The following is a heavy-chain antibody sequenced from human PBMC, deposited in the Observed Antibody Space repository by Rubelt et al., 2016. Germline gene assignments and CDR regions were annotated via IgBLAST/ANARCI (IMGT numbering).Heavy chain of an antibody. D-gene: IGHD2-2*01. CDR3: ARDFSQLRTSCWFDP. CDR1: GFTFSSYG. Sequence: GFTFSSYGMHWVRQAPGKGLEWVAVISYDGSNKYYADSVKGRFTISRDNSKNTLYLQMNSLRAEDTAVYYCARDFSQLRTSCWFDPWGQGTLVTVSS. J-gene: IGHJ5*02. V-gene: IGHV3-30*12. CDR2: ISYDGSNK.